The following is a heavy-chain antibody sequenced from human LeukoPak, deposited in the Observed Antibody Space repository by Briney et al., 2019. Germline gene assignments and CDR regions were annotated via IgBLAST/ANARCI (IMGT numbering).Heavy chain of an antibody. J-gene: IGHJ2*01. D-gene: IGHD6-6*01. CDR3: AGREYSSSSRYWYFDL. V-gene: IGHV4-39*07. Sequence: SETLSLTCTVSGGSISSGDYYWSWIRLPPGKGLEWIGSIYYSGSTNYNPSLKSRVTISVDTSKNQFSLKLSSVTAADTAVYYCAGREYSSSSRYWYFDLWGRGTLVTVSS. CDR2: IYYSGST. CDR1: GGSISSGDYY.